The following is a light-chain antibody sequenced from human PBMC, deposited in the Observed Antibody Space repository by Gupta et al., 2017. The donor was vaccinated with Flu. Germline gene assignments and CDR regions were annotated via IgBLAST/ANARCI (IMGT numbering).Light chain of an antibody. Sequence: TSSDVGGYNYVSWNQQHPGKAPKLMIYDVSNRPSGVSNRFSGSKSGNTASLTISGLQAEDEADYYCSSYTSSSTWVFGGGTKLTVL. CDR1: SSDVGGYNY. V-gene: IGLV2-14*04. CDR3: SSYTSSSTWV. CDR2: DVS. J-gene: IGLJ3*02.